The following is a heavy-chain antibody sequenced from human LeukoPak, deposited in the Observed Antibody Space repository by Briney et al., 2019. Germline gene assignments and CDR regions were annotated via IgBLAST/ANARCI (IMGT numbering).Heavy chain of an antibody. V-gene: IGHV1-2*06. CDR3: ARDWGMDCSSTSCYTSGWFDP. CDR2: INPNSGGT. J-gene: IGHJ5*02. CDR1: GYAFTGYY. D-gene: IGHD2-2*02. Sequence: ASVKVSCKASGYAFTGYYIHWVRQAPGQGLEWMGRINPNSGGTNYAQKFQGRVTMTRDTSISTAYMELSRLRSDDTAVYYCARDWGMDCSSTSCYTSGWFDPWGQGTLVTVSS.